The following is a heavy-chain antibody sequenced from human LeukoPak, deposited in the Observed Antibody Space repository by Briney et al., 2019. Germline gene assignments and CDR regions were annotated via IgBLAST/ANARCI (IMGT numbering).Heavy chain of an antibody. CDR3: ARDGGYDFWSGFDLDY. D-gene: IGHD3-3*01. CDR2: ISYDGSRK. V-gene: IGHV3-30*10. J-gene: IGHJ4*02. CDR1: GFTFSSNA. Sequence: GGSLRLSCAASGFTFSSNAMHWVRQAPGKGLEWVAVISYDGSRKYYTDSVKGRFTISRDSSKNTLYLQMNSLRAEDTAVYYCARDGGYDFWSGFDLDYWGQGTLVTVYS.